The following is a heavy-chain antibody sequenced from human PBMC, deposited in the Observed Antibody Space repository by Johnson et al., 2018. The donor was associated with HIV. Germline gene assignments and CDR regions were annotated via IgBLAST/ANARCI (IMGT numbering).Heavy chain of an antibody. J-gene: IGHJ3*02. CDR3: ARVRGGKENAFDI. V-gene: IGHV3-30-3*01. CDR2: ISYDGNNK. D-gene: IGHD2-15*01. CDR1: GFTFSSYA. Sequence: QVQLVESGGGVVQPGRSLRLSCAASGFTFSSYAIHWVRQAPGKGLEWVAVISYDGNNKYYADSEKGRFTISRDNSKNTLYLQMNSLRAEDTAVYYCARVRGGKENAFDIWGQGTMVTVSS.